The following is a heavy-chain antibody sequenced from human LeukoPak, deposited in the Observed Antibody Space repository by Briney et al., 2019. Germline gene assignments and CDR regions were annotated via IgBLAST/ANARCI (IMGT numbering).Heavy chain of an antibody. V-gene: IGHV1-2*04. Sequence: GASVKVSCKASGYTFTGYYMHWVRQAPGQGLEWMGWINPNSGGTNYAQKFQGWVTMTRDTSISTAYIELSSLKSDDTAVYYCVRDRIASAGTGGWGQGTLVTVSS. CDR1: GYTFTGYY. D-gene: IGHD6-13*01. J-gene: IGHJ4*02. CDR2: INPNSGGT. CDR3: VRDRIASAGTGG.